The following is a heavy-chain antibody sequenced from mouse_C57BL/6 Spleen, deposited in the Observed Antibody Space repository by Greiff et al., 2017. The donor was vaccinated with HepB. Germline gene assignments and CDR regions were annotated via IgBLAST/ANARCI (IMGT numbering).Heavy chain of an antibody. CDR2: INPGSGGT. CDR3: ARRGTYSNYGDY. V-gene: IGHV1-54*01. D-gene: IGHD2-5*01. CDR1: GYAFTNYL. Sequence: VQLQQSGAELVRPGTSVKVSCKASGYAFTNYLIEWVKQRPGQGLEWIGVINPGSGGTNYNEKFKGKATLTADKSSSTAYMQLSSLTSEDSAVYFCARRGTYSNYGDYWGQGTTLTVSS. J-gene: IGHJ2*01.